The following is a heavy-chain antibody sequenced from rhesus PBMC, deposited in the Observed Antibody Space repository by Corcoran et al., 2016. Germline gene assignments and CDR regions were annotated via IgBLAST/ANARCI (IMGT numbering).Heavy chain of an antibody. CDR1: GGSFSSYW. Sequence: QVQLQESGPGLVKPSETLSLTCAVSGGSFSSYWWSWIRQPPGKGLALIGENNGNSGKTNYNPALKRRVTSSKDAAKNQFSLKRSDVTAAETAVYYGARYCSSTYCSPREVLDVWGRGVLVTVSS. J-gene: IGHJ5-2*02. CDR2: NNGNSGKT. CDR3: ARYCSSTYCSPREVLDV. D-gene: IGHD2-15*01. V-gene: IGHV4-80*01.